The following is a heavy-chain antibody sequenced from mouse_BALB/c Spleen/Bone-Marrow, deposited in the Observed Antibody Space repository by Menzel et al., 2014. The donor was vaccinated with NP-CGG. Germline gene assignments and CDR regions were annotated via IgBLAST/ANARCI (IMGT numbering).Heavy chain of an antibody. CDR1: GNIFTSYW. CDR3: ARENYAFDY. Sequence: QVQLQQSGAELVRPGASVKLSCKTSGNIFTSYWIHWVKPRSGQGLEWIARIYPGTDSTYYNEKFKGKATLTADKSSSTAYMQLSSLKSEDSAVYFCARENYAFDYWGQGTTLTVSS. J-gene: IGHJ2*01. D-gene: IGHD2-4*01. CDR2: IYPGTDST. V-gene: IGHV1S132*01.